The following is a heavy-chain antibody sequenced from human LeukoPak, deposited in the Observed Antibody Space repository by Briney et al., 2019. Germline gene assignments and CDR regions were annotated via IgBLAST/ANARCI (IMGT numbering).Heavy chain of an antibody. Sequence: ASVKVSCKASGYTFTSYDINWVRQAPGQGLEWMGWMNPNSGNTGYAQKFQGRVTMTRNTSISTAYMELSSLRAEDTAVYYCARGDFWSGYPNWGQGTLVTVSS. V-gene: IGHV1-8*01. CDR1: GYTFTSYD. CDR3: ARGDFWSGYPN. CDR2: MNPNSGNT. D-gene: IGHD3-3*01. J-gene: IGHJ4*02.